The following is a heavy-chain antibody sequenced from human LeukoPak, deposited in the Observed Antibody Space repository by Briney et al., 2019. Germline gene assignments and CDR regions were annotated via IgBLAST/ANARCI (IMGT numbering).Heavy chain of an antibody. CDR3: AADSFRYESAFDI. Sequence: SVKVSCKASGFTFTSSAMQWVRQARGQRLEWIGWIVVGSGNTNYAQKFQERVTITRDMSTSTAYMELSSLRSEDTAVYYCAADSFRYESAFDIWGQGTMVTVSS. D-gene: IGHD5-12*01. CDR2: IVVGSGNT. J-gene: IGHJ3*02. CDR1: GFTFTSSA. V-gene: IGHV1-58*02.